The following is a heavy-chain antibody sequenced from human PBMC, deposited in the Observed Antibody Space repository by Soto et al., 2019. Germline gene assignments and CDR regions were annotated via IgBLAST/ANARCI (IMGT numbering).Heavy chain of an antibody. CDR1: GGSISSGNYY. D-gene: IGHD2-2*01. Sequence: SETLSLTCTVSGGSISSGNYYWTWIRQPPGKGLEWMGYIYYSGTTTNYNPSLKSRVTISVDKSKNQFSLKLSSVTAADAAVYYCARDQIVVVPAAYYYGMDVWGQGTTVTVSS. CDR2: IYYSGTTT. J-gene: IGHJ6*02. V-gene: IGHV4-61*01. CDR3: ARDQIVVVPAAYYYGMDV.